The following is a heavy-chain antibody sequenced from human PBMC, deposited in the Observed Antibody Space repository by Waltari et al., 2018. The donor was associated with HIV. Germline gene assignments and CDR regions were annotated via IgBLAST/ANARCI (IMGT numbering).Heavy chain of an antibody. D-gene: IGHD3-16*01. V-gene: IGHV1-2*06. CDR1: GYSFIAYY. J-gene: IGHJ2*01. CDR3: ARGFFQNDLRGLFDL. CDR2: INPKSGDT. Sequence: QVQLVQSGAAVKMPGASVRVSWEASGYSFIAYYVHWLRQAPGQVLQWMGRINPKSGDTNYPQKFQGRVSMTRDTSISTSYLEVTTLRSDDTAVYYCARGFFQNDLRGLFDLWGRGTLVTVSS.